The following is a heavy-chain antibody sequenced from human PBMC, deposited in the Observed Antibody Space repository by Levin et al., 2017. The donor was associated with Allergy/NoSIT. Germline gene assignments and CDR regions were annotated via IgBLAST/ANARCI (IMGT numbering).Heavy chain of an antibody. Sequence: LSLTCAASGFTFSNYCMHWVRQAPGKGLVWVSHINSDGSNTNYADSVKGRFTISRDNAKNTLYLQMNSLRDEDTAVYYCARGGCSSTSCLDNWGQGTLVTVSP. D-gene: IGHD2-2*01. CDR3: ARGGCSSTSCLDN. CDR2: INSDGSNT. J-gene: IGHJ4*02. V-gene: IGHV3-74*01. CDR1: GFTFSNYC.